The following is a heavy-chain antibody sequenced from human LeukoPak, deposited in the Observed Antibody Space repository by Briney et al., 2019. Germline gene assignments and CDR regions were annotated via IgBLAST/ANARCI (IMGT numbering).Heavy chain of an antibody. CDR3: TLIKGWGSGTYYLDY. D-gene: IGHD3-10*01. V-gene: IGHV3-15*01. J-gene: IGHJ4*02. CDR2: IKSKSAGGTI. Sequence: GGSLRLSCAASGFDIYNDWMSWVRQAPGRGLEWVGRIKSKSAGGTIDYAAPGNGRFIISRDDSKNTLYLQMNSLKTEDTAMYYCTLIKGWGSGTYYLDYWGQGTLVTVSS. CDR1: GFDIYNDW.